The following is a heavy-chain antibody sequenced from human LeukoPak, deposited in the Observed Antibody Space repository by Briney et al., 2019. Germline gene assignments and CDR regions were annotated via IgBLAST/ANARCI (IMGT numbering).Heavy chain of an antibody. D-gene: IGHD3-3*02. CDR2: ISNSGST. V-gene: IGHV4-59*01. CDR1: GGSISNYH. J-gene: IGHJ5*02. Sequence: SETLSLTCSVSGGSISNYHWSWIRQPPGKGLECIGYISNSGSTNYNPSLKSRVTISVDTSKNQFSLKLNSVTAAETAVYYCARVVALGGRSGWFDPWGQGTLVTVSA. CDR3: ARVVALGGRSGWFDP.